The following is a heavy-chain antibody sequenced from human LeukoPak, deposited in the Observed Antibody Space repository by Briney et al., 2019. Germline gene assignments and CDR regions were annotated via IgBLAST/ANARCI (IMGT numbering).Heavy chain of an antibody. CDR2: IDPSDSYT. CDR3: ARRDAFDI. J-gene: IGHJ3*02. Sequence: GESLRISCKGSGXSFTNYWSSWVRQMPGKGLEWMGKIDPSDSYTNYSPSFQGHVTISADKSISTAYLQWRSLKASDTAMYYCARRDAFDIWGQGTMVTVSS. V-gene: IGHV5-10-1*01. CDR1: GXSFTNYW.